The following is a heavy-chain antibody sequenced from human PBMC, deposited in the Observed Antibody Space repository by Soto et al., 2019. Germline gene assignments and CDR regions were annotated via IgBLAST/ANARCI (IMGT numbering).Heavy chain of an antibody. J-gene: IGHJ6*02. CDR2: IYSSGST. CDR3: AREDKTVSCPGGTCSPPRGIDV. D-gene: IGHD2-8*02. CDR1: GGSMNNYY. Sequence: SETLSLTCTVSGGSMNNYYWSWTRQPPGKGLEWIGYIYSSGSTNYSPSLSSRVTMSLDTSKSQFSLRLDSVSAADTAVYYCAREDKTVSCPGGTCSPPRGIDVWGQGTTVTVSS. V-gene: IGHV4-59*01.